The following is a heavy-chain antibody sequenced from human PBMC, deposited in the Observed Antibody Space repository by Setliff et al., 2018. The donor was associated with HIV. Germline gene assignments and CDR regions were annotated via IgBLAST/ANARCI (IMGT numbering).Heavy chain of an antibody. D-gene: IGHD3-22*01. V-gene: IGHV1-2*06. CDR1: GYTFTNYD. CDR3: ARDMATYFDKSGYFESVHHDGFDL. J-gene: IGHJ3*01. Sequence: ASVKVSCKASGYTFTNYDINWVRQASGQGLEWMGRINPNSGGTNYAQKFQGRVTMTRDTSISTAYMELSSLRSDDTAVYYCARDMATYFDKSGYFESVHHDGFDLWGQGTMVTVSS. CDR2: INPNSGGT.